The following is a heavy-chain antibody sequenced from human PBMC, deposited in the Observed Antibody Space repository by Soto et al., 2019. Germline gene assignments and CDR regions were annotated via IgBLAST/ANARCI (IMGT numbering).Heavy chain of an antibody. CDR1: GGSISTGDYY. J-gene: IGHJ4*02. V-gene: IGHV4-30-4*01. Sequence: SETLSLTCTVSGGSISTGDYYWSWIRQPPGKGLEWIGYIFYSGSTYYNPSLKSRVTISVDTSKNQFSLKLSSVTAADTAVYYCARRSMVRGVYFDYWGQGTLVTVSS. CDR3: ARRSMVRGVYFDY. D-gene: IGHD3-10*01. CDR2: IFYSGST.